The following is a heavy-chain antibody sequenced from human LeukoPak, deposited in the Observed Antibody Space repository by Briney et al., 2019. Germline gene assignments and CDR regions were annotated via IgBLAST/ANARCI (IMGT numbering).Heavy chain of an antibody. D-gene: IGHD4-23*01. J-gene: IGHJ4*02. CDR1: GYSFSNYW. Sequence: GESLKISCKGSGYSFSNYWIGWVRQMPGKGLEWMGIIYPGEYDIRYSPSFQGQVTISVDKSISTAYLQWSSLKASDTAMYYCARLTHDYGGNSGWFDYWGQGTLVTVSS. CDR2: IYPGEYDI. CDR3: ARLTHDYGGNSGWFDY. V-gene: IGHV5-51*01.